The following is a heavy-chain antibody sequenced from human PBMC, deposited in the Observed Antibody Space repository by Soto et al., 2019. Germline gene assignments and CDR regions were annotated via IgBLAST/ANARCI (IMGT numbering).Heavy chain of an antibody. V-gene: IGHV4-39*01. CDR3: ARHLPTDSKRAVAGLFGY. CDR1: GGSISSSSYY. Sequence: QLQLQESGPGLVKPSETLSLTCTVSGGSISSSSYYWGWIRQPPGKGLEWIGSIYYSGSTYYNPSLKSRVTISVDTSKNQFSLKLSSVTAADTAVYYCARHLPTDSKRAVAGLFGYWGQGTLVTVSS. J-gene: IGHJ4*02. CDR2: IYYSGST. D-gene: IGHD6-19*01.